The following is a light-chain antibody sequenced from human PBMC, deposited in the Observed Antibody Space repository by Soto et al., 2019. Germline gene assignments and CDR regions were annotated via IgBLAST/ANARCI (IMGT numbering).Light chain of an antibody. Sequence: EIVMTQSPATLSVSPGERATLSCRASQSVSSNLAWYQQKPGQAPRLLIYGASTRATGIPARFSVSGSGTEFTPTISSLQSEDFAVYYCQQDNNWPQSFGQGTKVEIK. CDR1: QSVSSN. CDR3: QQDNNWPQS. V-gene: IGKV3-15*01. CDR2: GAS. J-gene: IGKJ1*01.